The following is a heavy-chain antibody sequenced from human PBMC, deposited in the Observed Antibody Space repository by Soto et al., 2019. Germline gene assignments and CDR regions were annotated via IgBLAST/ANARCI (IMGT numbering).Heavy chain of an antibody. Sequence: NLSLTCSVSSGSISSRLYYWGWIRQPPGTGLEGIGTLYSTVSTHYNPSLQSRVTISVDTSKIQFSLKPNSVTAADTAVYYCARLPYYDTPPVTFDMWGQGTMVTVSS. CDR1: SGSISSRLYY. CDR3: ARLPYYDTPPVTFDM. J-gene: IGHJ3*02. CDR2: LYSTVST. V-gene: IGHV4-39*01. D-gene: IGHD3-22*01.